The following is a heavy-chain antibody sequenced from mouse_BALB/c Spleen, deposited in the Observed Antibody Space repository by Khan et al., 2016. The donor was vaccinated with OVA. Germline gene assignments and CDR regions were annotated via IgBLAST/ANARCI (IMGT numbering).Heavy chain of an antibody. J-gene: IGHJ4*01. Sequence: QVRLQQSGAELARPGASVKMSCKASGYTFTSHTMHWIMQSPGQGLEWIGYINPRSGYSNYNQKFNDKATLTADKSSSTAYMQLSSLTSEDSAVYCCARRTTGYAMDYWGQGTSVTVSS. CDR1: GYTFTSHT. V-gene: IGHV1-4*01. CDR3: ARRTTGYAMDY. D-gene: IGHD2-14*01. CDR2: INPRSGYS.